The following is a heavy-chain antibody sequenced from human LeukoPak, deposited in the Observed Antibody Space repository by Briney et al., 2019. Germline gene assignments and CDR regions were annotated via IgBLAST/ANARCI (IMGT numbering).Heavy chain of an antibody. J-gene: IGHJ4*02. Sequence: PAETLSLTCTVSGASIINYHWSWIRQSAGKGLEWIGRIHGRGATDYSPSLRSRVSISLDKSKSRFSLKLSFVTAAGTALYYCAREDYAAYCTSANCLGFGYWGQGSLVIVSP. V-gene: IGHV4-4*07. CDR3: AREDYAAYCTSANCLGFGY. CDR2: IHGRGAT. D-gene: IGHD2-2*01. CDR1: GASIINYH.